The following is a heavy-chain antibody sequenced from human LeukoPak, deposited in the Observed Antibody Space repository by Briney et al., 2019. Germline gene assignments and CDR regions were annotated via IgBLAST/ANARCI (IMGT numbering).Heavy chain of an antibody. V-gene: IGHV4-34*01. Sequence: ASETLSLTCAVYGGSFSGYYWSWIRQPPGKGLEWIGEINHSGSTNYNPSLKSRVTISVDTPKNQFSLKLASVTAADTAVYYCARAGVGDNNWNDGVLNNWGQGTLVIVSS. D-gene: IGHD1-1*01. CDR1: GGSFSGYY. J-gene: IGHJ4*02. CDR2: INHSGST. CDR3: ARAGVGDNNWNDGVLNN.